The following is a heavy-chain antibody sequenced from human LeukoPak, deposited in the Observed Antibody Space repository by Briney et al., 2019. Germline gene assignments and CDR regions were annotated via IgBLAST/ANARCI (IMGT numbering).Heavy chain of an antibody. CDR1: GFTFSSYG. CDR2: IWYDGSSK. V-gene: IGHV3-33*06. J-gene: IGHJ4*02. Sequence: PGGSLRLSCAASGFTFSSYGMHWVRQAPGKGLEWVAVIWYDGSSKYYADSVKGRFTTSRDNSKNPLYLQMNRLRAEDTAVYYCAKVHNSGSFPELDYWGQGTLVTVSS. D-gene: IGHD1-26*01. CDR3: AKVHNSGSFPELDY.